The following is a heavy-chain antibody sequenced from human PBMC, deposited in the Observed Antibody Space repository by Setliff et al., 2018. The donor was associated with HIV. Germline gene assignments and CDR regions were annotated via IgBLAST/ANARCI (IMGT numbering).Heavy chain of an antibody. D-gene: IGHD3-10*01. CDR3: ARSIYGSGTYPLDV. CDR2: IYTSGST. CDR1: GFSMSNFYY. Sequence: SETLSLTCDVSGFSMSNFYYWGWIRQPPGKGLEWIGHIYTSGSTNYNPSLKSRLTMSMDTSKDQLSLRLVSLTTADTAVYYCARSIYGSGTYPLDVWGPGTLVTVSS. J-gene: IGHJ4*02. V-gene: IGHV4-38-2*01.